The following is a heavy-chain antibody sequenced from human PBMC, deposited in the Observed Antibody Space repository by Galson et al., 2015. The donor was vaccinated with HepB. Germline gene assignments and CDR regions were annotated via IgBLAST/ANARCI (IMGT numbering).Heavy chain of an antibody. V-gene: IGHV3-73*01. CDR1: GFSLSGSA. CDR3: TRRFAGYYYMDV. Sequence: PLRLSCAASGFSLSGSAMHWVRQASGKGLEWVGHIRSKGNNYATAYAASVNGRFTISRDDSKNTAYLQMNSLKTEDTAVYYCTRRFAGYYYMDVWGKGTTVTVSS. D-gene: IGHD3-10*01. CDR2: IRSKGNNYAT. J-gene: IGHJ6*03.